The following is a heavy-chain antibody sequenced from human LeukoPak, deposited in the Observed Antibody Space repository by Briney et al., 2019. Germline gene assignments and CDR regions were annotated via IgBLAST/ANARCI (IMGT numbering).Heavy chain of an antibody. V-gene: IGHV3-7*03. D-gene: IGHD6-13*01. Sequence: GGSLRLSCAASGFTFSTYWMTWVRQAPGKGLEWVANIKQDGSEKSYVDSVKGRFTISRDNSKNTLYLQMNSLRAEDTAVYYCAKHTTSWFVDYWGQGTLVTVSS. J-gene: IGHJ4*02. CDR2: IKQDGSEK. CDR1: GFTFSTYW. CDR3: AKHTTSWFVDY.